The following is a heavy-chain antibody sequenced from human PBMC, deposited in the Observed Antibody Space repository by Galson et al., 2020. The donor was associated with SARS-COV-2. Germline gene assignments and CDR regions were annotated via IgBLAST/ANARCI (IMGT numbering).Heavy chain of an antibody. D-gene: IGHD1-26*01. J-gene: IGHJ6*02. Sequence: GGSLRLSCAASGFIFESYSMNWVRQAPGKGLEWVSSITTSSTPGDYADSVKGRLTISRDNAKNSLYLQMNSLRAEDTAVYYCARDLASGTFYYNYGMDVWGQGTTVTVSS. V-gene: IGHV3-21*01. CDR2: ITTSSTPG. CDR3: ARDLASGTFYYNYGMDV. CDR1: GFIFESYS.